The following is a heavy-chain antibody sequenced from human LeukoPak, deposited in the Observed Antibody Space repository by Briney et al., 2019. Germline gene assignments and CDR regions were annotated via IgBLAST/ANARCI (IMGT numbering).Heavy chain of an antibody. CDR2: IYYSGST. J-gene: IGHJ4*02. CDR3: ARTTYSYGSY. CDR1: GGSISSGGYY. Sequence: KSSETLSLTCTVSGGSISSGGYYWSWIRQHPGKGLEWIGYIYYSGSTYYNSSLKSRVTISVDTSKNQFSLKLSSVTAADTAVYYCARTTYSYGSYWGQGTLVTVSS. D-gene: IGHD5-18*01. V-gene: IGHV4-31*03.